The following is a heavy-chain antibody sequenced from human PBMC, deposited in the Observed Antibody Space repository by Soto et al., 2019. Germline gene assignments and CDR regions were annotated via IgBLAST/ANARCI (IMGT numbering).Heavy chain of an antibody. CDR2: IYYTEST. Sequence: SETLSLTCTVSGGSISTYYWSWIRQPPGKGLKWIGYIYYTESTNYNPSLKSRFTLSVDSSKNQFSLKLSSVTAADTAVYYCARASGCSGDSCAFDPWGQGTLVTVS. CDR3: ARASGCSGDSCAFDP. J-gene: IGHJ5*02. CDR1: GGSISTYY. D-gene: IGHD2-15*01. V-gene: IGHV4-59*01.